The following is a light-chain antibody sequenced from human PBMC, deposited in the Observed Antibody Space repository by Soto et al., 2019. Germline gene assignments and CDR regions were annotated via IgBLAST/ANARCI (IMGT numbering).Light chain of an antibody. CDR1: QSVLYSSNNKNY. V-gene: IGKV4-1*01. Sequence: DIVMTQSPDSLAVSLGEKATINCKSSQSVLYSSNNKNYLTWYQQKPGQSPKLLIYWASTRESGVPDRFSGSGSGTDFTLPISSLQAEDVAVYFCQQYYSTPLTFGGGTKVEIK. CDR3: QQYYSTPLT. CDR2: WAS. J-gene: IGKJ4*01.